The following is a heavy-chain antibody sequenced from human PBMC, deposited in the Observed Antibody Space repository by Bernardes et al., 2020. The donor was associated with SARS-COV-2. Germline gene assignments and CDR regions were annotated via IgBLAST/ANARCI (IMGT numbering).Heavy chain of an antibody. V-gene: IGHV3-21*01. Sequence: GGSLRLSCAASGFTLGDYTMNWVRQAPGKGLEWVASISSAGSYIHYADSVMGRFTISRDNVKNSVYLQMSSMRAEDTALYYCARALGKGGAFWGQGTLVTVSS. CDR1: GFTLGDYT. CDR3: ARALGKGGAF. D-gene: IGHD3-16*01. J-gene: IGHJ4*02. CDR2: ISSAGSYI.